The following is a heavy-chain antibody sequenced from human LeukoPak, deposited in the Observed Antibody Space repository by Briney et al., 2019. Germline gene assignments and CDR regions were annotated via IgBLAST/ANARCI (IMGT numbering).Heavy chain of an antibody. J-gene: IGHJ4*02. D-gene: IGHD6-6*01. Sequence: PSETLSLTCTVSGGSIRSSYYYWGWIRQPPGKGLEWIGSIYDSGSTYYNPSLKSRVTISVDTSKNQFSLKLSSVTAADTAVYYCARLGVYIAARPLDYWGQGTLVTVSS. CDR3: ARLGVYIAARPLDY. V-gene: IGHV4-39*07. CDR2: IYDSGST. CDR1: GGSIRSSYYY.